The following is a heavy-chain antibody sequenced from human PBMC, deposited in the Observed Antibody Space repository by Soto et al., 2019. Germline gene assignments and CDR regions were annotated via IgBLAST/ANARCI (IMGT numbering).Heavy chain of an antibody. CDR3: ARKPGGSSSGFFDY. V-gene: IGHV3-21*01. Sequence: PGGSLRLSCAASGFTFSSYSMNWVRQAPGKGLEWVSSISSSSSYIYYADSVKGRFTISRDNAKNSLYLQMNSLRAEDTAVYYCARKPGGSSSGFFDYWGQGTLVTVSS. CDR2: ISSSSSYI. CDR1: GFTFSSYS. D-gene: IGHD6-6*01. J-gene: IGHJ4*02.